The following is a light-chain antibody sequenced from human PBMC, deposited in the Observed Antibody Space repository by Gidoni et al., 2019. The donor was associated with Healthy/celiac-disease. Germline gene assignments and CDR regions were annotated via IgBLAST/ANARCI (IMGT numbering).Light chain of an antibody. V-gene: IGKV3-11*01. Sequence: EIVLTQSPATLSLSPGERATLSCRASQSVSSYLAWYQQKPGQAPRLLIYDASNRATGIPARFSGSGSGTDFTPTISSLEPEDFAVYYCQQRSFXGXTKVEIK. J-gene: IGKJ4*02. CDR2: DAS. CDR3: QQRS. CDR1: QSVSSY.